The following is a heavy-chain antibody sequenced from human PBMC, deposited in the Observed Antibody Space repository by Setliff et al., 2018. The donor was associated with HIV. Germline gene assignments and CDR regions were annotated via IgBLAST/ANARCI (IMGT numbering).Heavy chain of an antibody. CDR1: GFSFRNYG. V-gene: IGHV3-30*02. J-gene: IGHJ4*02. D-gene: IGHD2-2*01. Sequence: GGSLRLSCAASGFSFRNYGLHWVRQAPGKGLEWVAFIRLDGSDKFYADSVKGRFTISRDNSKNTLFLQMNSLRSEDTAVYYCAKEDQRVTSVDYWGQGTPVTVSS. CDR2: IRLDGSDK. CDR3: AKEDQRVTSVDY.